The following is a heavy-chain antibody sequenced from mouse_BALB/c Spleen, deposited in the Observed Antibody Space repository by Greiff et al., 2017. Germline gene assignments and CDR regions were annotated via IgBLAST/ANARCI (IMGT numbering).Heavy chain of an antibody. D-gene: IGHD2-14*01. J-gene: IGHJ2*01. CDR3: AKEVRGRFAY. CDR1: GFSLTSYG. CDR2: IWAGGST. Sequence: VKLMESGPGLVAPSQSLSITCTVSGFSLTSYGVHWVRQPPGKGLEWLGVIWAGGSTNYNSALMSRLSISKDNSKSQVFLKMNSLQTDDTAMYYCAKEVRGRFAYWGQGTTLTVSS. V-gene: IGHV2-9*02.